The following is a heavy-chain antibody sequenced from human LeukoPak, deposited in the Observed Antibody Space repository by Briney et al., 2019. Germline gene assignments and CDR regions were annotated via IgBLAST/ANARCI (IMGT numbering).Heavy chain of an antibody. CDR1: GGSFSGYY. J-gene: IGHJ5*02. CDR2: INHSGST. D-gene: IGHD2-2*01. Sequence: SETLSLTCAVYGGSFSGYYWSWIRPPPGKGLEWIGEINHSGSTNYNPSLKSRVTISVDTSKNQFSLKLSSVTAADTAVYYCAGVEGPSTSPLRGWFDPWGQGTLVTVSS. V-gene: IGHV4-34*01. CDR3: AGVEGPSTSPLRGWFDP.